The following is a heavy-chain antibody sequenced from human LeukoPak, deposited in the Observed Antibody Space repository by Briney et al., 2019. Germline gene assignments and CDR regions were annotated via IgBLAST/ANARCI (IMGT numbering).Heavy chain of an antibody. Sequence: PGRSLRLSCAASGFTFSSFGMHWVRQAPGKGLEWVAVILYDGSEKYYADSVKGRFTISRDNSKNTLYLQMNSPRAEDTAVHYCAKDLSSGWYPYYSDYWGQGTLVTVSS. D-gene: IGHD6-19*01. CDR3: AKDLSSGWYPYYSDY. J-gene: IGHJ4*02. V-gene: IGHV3-30*18. CDR2: ILYDGSEK. CDR1: GFTFSSFG.